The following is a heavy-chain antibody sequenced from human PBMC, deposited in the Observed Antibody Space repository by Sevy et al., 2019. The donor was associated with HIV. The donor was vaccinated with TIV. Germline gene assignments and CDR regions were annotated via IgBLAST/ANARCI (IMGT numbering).Heavy chain of an antibody. D-gene: IGHD2-21*02. J-gene: IGHJ4*02. CDR2: ISHDGNYK. CDR1: GFTFSNYD. Sequence: GGSLRLSCAASGFTFSNYDMYWVRQAPGKGLEWVAVISHDGNYKNYADSVKFRFTISRDDFKNTLYLQMSSLRPEDTAVYFCARLFSCGGDCYYLDYWGQGALVTVSS. V-gene: IGHV3-30-3*01. CDR3: ARLFSCGGDCYYLDY.